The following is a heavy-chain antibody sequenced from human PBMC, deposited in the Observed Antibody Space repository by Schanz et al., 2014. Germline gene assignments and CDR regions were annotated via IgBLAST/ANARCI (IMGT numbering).Heavy chain of an antibody. V-gene: IGHV3-9*01. D-gene: IGHD5-12*01. CDR2: MSWNAGSL. CDR1: GFRFDDYA. Sequence: VQLVESGGGLVQPGRSLRLSCVASGFRFDDYAMHWVRQAPGKGLEWVSGMSWNAGSLGYGDSVKGRFTISRDNAKNSLYLQMDSLRSEDAALYYCAKNRAGGYESFLDSWGQGTLVTVSS. J-gene: IGHJ4*02. CDR3: AKNRAGGYESFLDS.